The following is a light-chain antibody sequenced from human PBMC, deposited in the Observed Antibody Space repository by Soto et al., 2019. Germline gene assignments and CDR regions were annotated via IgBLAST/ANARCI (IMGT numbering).Light chain of an antibody. Sequence: TQCSDSLAVSLGERDTINCKSNQSVLYSSNNKNYLAWYQQKPGQPPKLLIYWASTRETGVPDRFSGSGSGTDFTLTISSLXAEDVAVYYCQQYYSSPLFTFGPGTKVDTK. V-gene: IGKV4-1*01. CDR2: WAS. CDR1: QSVLYSSNNKNY. J-gene: IGKJ3*01. CDR3: QQYYSSPLFT.